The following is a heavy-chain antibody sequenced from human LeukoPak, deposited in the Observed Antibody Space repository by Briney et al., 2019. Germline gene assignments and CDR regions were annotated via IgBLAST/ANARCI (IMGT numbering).Heavy chain of an antibody. D-gene: IGHD3-10*01. J-gene: IGHJ4*02. V-gene: IGHV4-34*01. CDR1: GGSFSGYY. Sequence: SETLSLTCAVYGGSFSGYYWSWIRQPPGKGLEWIGEINHSGSTNYNPSLKSRVTISVDTSKNQFSLKLSPATAADTAVYYCARGPDYYGSGSYYKRKGYFDYWGQGTLVTVSS. CDR2: INHSGST. CDR3: ARGPDYYGSGSYYKRKGYFDY.